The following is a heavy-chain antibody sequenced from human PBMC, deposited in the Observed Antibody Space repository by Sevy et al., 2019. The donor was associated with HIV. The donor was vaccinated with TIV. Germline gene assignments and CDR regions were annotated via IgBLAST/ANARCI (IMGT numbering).Heavy chain of an antibody. Sequence: ASVKVSCKASGYTFTSYYMHWVRQAPGQGLEWMGIINPSGGSTSYAQKFQGRVTMTRDTSTSTVYMELSSLRSEDTAVDYCSRAWSRYYYDSSGYYNDYWGQGTLVTVSS. D-gene: IGHD3-22*01. CDR2: INPSGGST. V-gene: IGHV1-46*01. CDR1: GYTFTSYY. CDR3: SRAWSRYYYDSSGYYNDY. J-gene: IGHJ4*02.